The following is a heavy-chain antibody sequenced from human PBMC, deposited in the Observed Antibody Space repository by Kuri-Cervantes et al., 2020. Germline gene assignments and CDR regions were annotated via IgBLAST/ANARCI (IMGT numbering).Heavy chain of an antibody. CDR3: ARQRGGRPRYSAYAKRDDASDI. Sequence: SETLSLTCSVSGGSIGSSSYYWGWIRQPPGKGLEWIGSIYHSGSTYYTPSLKSRLTISVDTSKNQFSLKLGSVTAADTAVYYCARQRGGRPRYSAYAKRDDASDIWAKGQWSPSPQ. V-gene: IGHV4-39*01. D-gene: IGHD5-12*01. CDR1: GGSIGSSSYY. J-gene: IGHJ3*02. CDR2: IYHSGST.